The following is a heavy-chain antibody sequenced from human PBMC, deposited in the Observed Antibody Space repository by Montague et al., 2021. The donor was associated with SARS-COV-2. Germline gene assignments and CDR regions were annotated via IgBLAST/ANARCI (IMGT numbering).Heavy chain of an antibody. V-gene: IGHV4-59*02. J-gene: IGHJ4*02. CDR3: ARENTVTTFGGPYYIDS. D-gene: IGHD3-10*02. CDR2: IYDRGST. Sequence: SETLSLTCIVSGSSVRSYFWSWIRQPPGKGLEWIGNIYDRGSTNYNPSLKSRVTISVDTSKNQFSLKLSAVTAADTAVYYCARENTVTTFGGPYYIDSWGQGTLVTVSA. CDR1: GSSVRSYF.